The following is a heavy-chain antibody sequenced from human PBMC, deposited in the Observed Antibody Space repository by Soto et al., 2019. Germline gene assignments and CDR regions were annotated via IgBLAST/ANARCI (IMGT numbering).Heavy chain of an antibody. J-gene: IGHJ5*02. CDR2: ISGDGGNT. CDR1: GFRFSSYG. CDR3: TNPRSSLQRHPFDP. Sequence: GGSLRLSCRTSGFRFSSYGMHWVRQAPGKGPEWVAFISGDGGNTEYVDSVRGRFTVSRDNSRNTLFLQMDSLRPDDTAVYYCTNPRSSLQRHPFDPWGHGTQVPVSS. D-gene: IGHD6-25*01. V-gene: IGHV3-30*03.